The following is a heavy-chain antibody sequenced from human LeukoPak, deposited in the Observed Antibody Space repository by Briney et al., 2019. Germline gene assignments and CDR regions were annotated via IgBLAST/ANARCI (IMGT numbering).Heavy chain of an antibody. J-gene: IGHJ4*02. V-gene: IGHV1-18*01. D-gene: IGHD3-16*01. CDR3: ARGPAPLTYFDY. CDR2: ISAYNGNT. Sequence: ASVKVSCKASGYTFTSYGISWVRQAPGQGLEWMGWISAYNGNTNYAQKLQGRVTMTTDTSTSTAYMELSSLRSEDTAVYYCARGPAPLTYFDYWGQGTLVTVSS. CDR1: GYTFTSYG.